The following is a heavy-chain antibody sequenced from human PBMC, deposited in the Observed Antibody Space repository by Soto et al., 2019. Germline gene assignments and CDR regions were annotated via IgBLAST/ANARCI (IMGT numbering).Heavy chain of an antibody. V-gene: IGHV3-15*07. J-gene: IGHJ4*02. D-gene: IGHD1-20*01. CDR3: TTGPTWGGITGTTSN. Sequence: EVQLVESGGGLVKPGGSLRLSCAASGFTFSNAWMNWVRQAPGKGLEWVGRIKSKTDGGTTDYAAPVKGRFTISRDDSKNTLYLPMNSLKTEDTAVYYCTTGPTWGGITGTTSNWGQGTLVTVSS. CDR2: IKSKTDGGTT. CDR1: GFTFSNAW.